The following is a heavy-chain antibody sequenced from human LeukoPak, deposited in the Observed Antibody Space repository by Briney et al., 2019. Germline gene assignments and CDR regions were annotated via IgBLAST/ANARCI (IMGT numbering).Heavy chain of an antibody. V-gene: IGHV1-8*01. CDR2: MNPNNGNT. D-gene: IGHD6-13*01. CDR3: ARWMTGYSSSLDY. CDR1: GYTFTSYD. Sequence: GASVKVSCKAFGYTFTSYDINWVRQATGQGLEWMGWMNPNNGNTGYAQKFQGRVTMTRNTSISTAYMELSSLRSEDTAVYYCARWMTGYSSSLDYWGQGTLVTVSS. J-gene: IGHJ4*02.